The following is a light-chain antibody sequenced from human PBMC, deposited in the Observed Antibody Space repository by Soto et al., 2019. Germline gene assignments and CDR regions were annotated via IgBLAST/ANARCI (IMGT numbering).Light chain of an antibody. CDR2: RAS. CDR1: QTMSCW. J-gene: IGKJ1*01. CDR3: QHYNSYSEA. Sequence: DIQMTQSPSTLCASVGDRVTITCRASQTMSCWLVWYRQKPWRAPKLQIYRASTLKSGVPSRFSGSGSGTEFTLTICSLQPDDFATYYCQHYNSYSEAFGQGTKVDI. V-gene: IGKV1-5*03.